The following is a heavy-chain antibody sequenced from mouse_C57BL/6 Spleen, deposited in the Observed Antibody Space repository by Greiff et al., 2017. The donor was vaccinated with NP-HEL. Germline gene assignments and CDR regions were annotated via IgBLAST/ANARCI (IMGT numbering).Heavy chain of an antibody. D-gene: IGHD4-1*01. CDR3: ARRKLTGIFDY. V-gene: IGHV1-82*01. CDR2: IYPGDGDT. Sequence: QVQLKESGPELVKPGASVKISCKASGYAFSSSWMNWVKQRPGKGLEWIGRIYPGDGDTNYNGKFKGKATLTADKSSSTAYMQLSSLTSEDSAVYFCARRKLTGIFDYWGQGTTLTVSS. J-gene: IGHJ2*01. CDR1: GYAFSSSW.